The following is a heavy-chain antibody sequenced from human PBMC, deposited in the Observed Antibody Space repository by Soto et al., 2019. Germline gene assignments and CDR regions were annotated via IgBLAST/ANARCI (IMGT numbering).Heavy chain of an antibody. CDR2: ISYDGSNK. CDR1: GFTFSSYA. Sequence: QVQLVESGGGVVQPGRSLRLSCAASGFTFSSYAMHWVRQAPGKGLEWVAVISYDGSNKYYADSVKGRFTISRDNSKNTLYLQMNSLRAEDTAVYYCARLKRPTVTTWGAFDSWGQGTMVTVSS. V-gene: IGHV3-30-3*01. J-gene: IGHJ3*02. D-gene: IGHD4-17*01. CDR3: ARLKRPTVTTWGAFDS.